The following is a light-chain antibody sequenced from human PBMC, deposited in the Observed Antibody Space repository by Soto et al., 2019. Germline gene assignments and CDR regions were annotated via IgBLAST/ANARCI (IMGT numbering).Light chain of an antibody. V-gene: IGKV3-15*01. CDR3: QQRDTWPWT. Sequence: VMTQSPDSLSVSPGEVATVSCRASQSVSSNLAWYQQNPGQAPRLLIYGASTRATGIPARFSGSGSGTEFTLTISSLQSEDFAVYYCQQRDTWPWTFGQGTKVDI. CDR2: GAS. CDR1: QSVSSN. J-gene: IGKJ1*01.